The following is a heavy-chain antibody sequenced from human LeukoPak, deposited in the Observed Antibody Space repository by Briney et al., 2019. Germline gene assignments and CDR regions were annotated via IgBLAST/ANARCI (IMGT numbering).Heavy chain of an antibody. V-gene: IGHV3-66*01. J-gene: IGHJ3*02. CDR1: GFTVSSNY. Sequence: GSLRLSXAXSGFTVSSNYMSWVRQAPGKGLEWVSVTYSGGSTYYADSVKGRFTLSSYHSNNPLYLQLNSLIAEDTAVYYCARLSGYDPSHDAFDIWGQGTMVTVSS. CDR2: TYSGGST. D-gene: IGHD5-12*01. CDR3: ARLSGYDPSHDAFDI.